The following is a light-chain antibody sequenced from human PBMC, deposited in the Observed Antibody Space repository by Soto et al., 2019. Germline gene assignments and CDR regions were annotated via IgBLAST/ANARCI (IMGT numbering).Light chain of an antibody. Sequence: DIQLTQSPSFLSASVGDRITITCRASQDIRRNLAWYQQRPGKAPKVLISAASSLQGGVPSRFSGSGSGTEFTLTISCLQPEDFATYYCLQLNDYPLTFGGGTKVEIK. J-gene: IGKJ4*01. V-gene: IGKV1-9*01. CDR2: AAS. CDR3: LQLNDYPLT. CDR1: QDIRRN.